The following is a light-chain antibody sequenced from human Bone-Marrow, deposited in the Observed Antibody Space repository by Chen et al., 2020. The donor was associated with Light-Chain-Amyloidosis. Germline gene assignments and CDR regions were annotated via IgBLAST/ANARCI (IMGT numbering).Light chain of an antibody. CDR3: QSADSSGTYEGI. CDR2: RDT. Sequence: SYELTQPPSVSVSPGQTARITCSGDDLPTQDACWYQQKPGQAPVLVIHRDTDGPPGISERFSGSSSGTTATLTISGVQAEDEADYHCQSADSSGTYEGIFGGGTKLTVL. J-gene: IGLJ2*01. CDR1: DLPTQD. V-gene: IGLV3-25*03.